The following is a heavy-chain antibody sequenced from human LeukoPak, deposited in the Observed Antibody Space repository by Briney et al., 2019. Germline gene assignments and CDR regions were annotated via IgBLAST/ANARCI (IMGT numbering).Heavy chain of an antibody. CDR1: GGSFSGYY. J-gene: IGHJ1*01. Sequence: SETLSLTCAVYGGSFSGYYRSWIRQPPGKGLEWIGEINHSGSTNYNPSLKSRVTISVDTSKNQFSLKLSSVTAADTAVYYCARDRNYYGSGSYPRAGYFQHWGQGTLVTVSS. CDR2: INHSGST. D-gene: IGHD3-10*01. CDR3: ARDRNYYGSGSYPRAGYFQH. V-gene: IGHV4-34*01.